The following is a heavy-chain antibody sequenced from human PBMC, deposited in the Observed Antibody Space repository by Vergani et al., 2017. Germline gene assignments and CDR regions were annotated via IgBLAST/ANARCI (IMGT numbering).Heavy chain of an antibody. CDR1: GESFSRFY. CDR2: INNDGHT. J-gene: IGHJ4*02. V-gene: IGHV4-34*02. CDR3: AVRPRVNLVGGEIVTKSTFDY. Sequence: QLQLQQWGAGVVKPSGTLSLTCAVFGESFSRFYWSWICEPQGKGLAWIGEINNDGHTNYNPSLESRVTVSRDTAKNQFSLNLMSVTAADTAMYYCAVRPRVNLVGGEIVTKSTFDYWSQGSLVTVS. D-gene: IGHD3-10*01.